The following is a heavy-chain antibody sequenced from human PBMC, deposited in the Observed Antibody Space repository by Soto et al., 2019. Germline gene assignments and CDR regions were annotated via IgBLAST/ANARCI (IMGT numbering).Heavy chain of an antibody. CDR1: GFSLSTSGMC. CDR2: IDWDDNK. CDR3: ARIPSGGNWFDP. V-gene: IGHV2-70*11. J-gene: IGHJ5*02. Sequence: SGPTLVNPTQTLTLTCTFSGFSLSTSGMCVSWIRQPPGKALEWLARIDWDDNKYYSTSLKTRLTISKDTSKNQVVLTMTNMDLVDTATYYCARIPSGGNWFDPWGQGTLVTVSS.